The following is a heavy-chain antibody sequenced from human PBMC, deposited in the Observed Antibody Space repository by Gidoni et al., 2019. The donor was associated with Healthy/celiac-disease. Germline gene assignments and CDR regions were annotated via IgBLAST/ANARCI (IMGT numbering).Heavy chain of an antibody. CDR1: GFPFSSYG. CDR2: IWYDGSNK. V-gene: IGHV3-33*01. Sequence: QVQLVESGGGVVHPGRSLRLSCAASGFPFSSYGMHWVRQAPGKGLEWVAVIWYDGSNKYYADSVKGRFTISRDNSKNTLYLQMNSLRAEDTAVYYCAAGGYYYGSGSYYNKPFDYWGQGTLVTVSS. CDR3: AAGGYYYGSGSYYNKPFDY. J-gene: IGHJ4*02. D-gene: IGHD3-10*01.